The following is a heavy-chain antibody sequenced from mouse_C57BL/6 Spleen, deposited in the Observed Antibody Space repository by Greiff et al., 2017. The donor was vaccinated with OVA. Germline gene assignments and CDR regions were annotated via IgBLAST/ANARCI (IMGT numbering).Heavy chain of an antibody. Sequence: QVQLQQSGAELVMPGASVKLSCKASGYTFTSYWMHWVKQRPGQGLEWIGEIDPSDSYTNYNQKFKGKSTLTVDKSSSTAYMQLSSLTSEDAAVYYCARSPDGYGGFAYWGQGTLVTVSA. J-gene: IGHJ3*01. CDR1: GYTFTSYW. CDR2: IDPSDSYT. D-gene: IGHD2-2*01. V-gene: IGHV1-69*01. CDR3: ARSPDGYGGFAY.